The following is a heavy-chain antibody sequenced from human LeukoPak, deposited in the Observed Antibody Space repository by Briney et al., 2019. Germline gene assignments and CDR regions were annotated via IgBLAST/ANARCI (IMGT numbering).Heavy chain of an antibody. CDR2: ISYDGSNK. Sequence: GGSLRLSCAASGFTFSSYAMHWVRQAPGKGLEWEAVISYDGSNKYYADSVKGRFTISRDNSKNTLYLQMNSLRAEDTAVYYCAREDEVRVVVATRYYYGMDVWGKGTTVTVSS. CDR1: GFTFSSYA. D-gene: IGHD2-15*01. J-gene: IGHJ6*04. CDR3: AREDEVRVVVATRYYYGMDV. V-gene: IGHV3-30*04.